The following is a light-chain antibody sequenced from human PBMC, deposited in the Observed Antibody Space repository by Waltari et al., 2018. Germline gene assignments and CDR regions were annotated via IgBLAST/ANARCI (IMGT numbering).Light chain of an antibody. V-gene: IGLV2-14*03. CDR3: SAYSDSSTLVV. CDR2: DVS. CDR1: RSDIGTYNY. Sequence: QSALTQPASVSGSPGHSITMSCPRTRSDIGTYNYVSSYQQHPGKAPKLMIYDVSNRPSGVSNRFSGSKSGITASLTISGLRAEDEADYYCSAYSDSSTLVVFGGGTKLTVL. J-gene: IGLJ3*02.